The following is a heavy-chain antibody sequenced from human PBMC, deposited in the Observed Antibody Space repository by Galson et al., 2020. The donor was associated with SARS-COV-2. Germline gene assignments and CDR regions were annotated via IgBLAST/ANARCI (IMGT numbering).Heavy chain of an antibody. D-gene: IGHD2-21*02. Sequence: SETLSLTCTVSGGSISSYYWSWIRQPPGKGLEWIGYIYYSGSTNYNPSLKIRVTISVDTSKNQFSLKLSSVTAADTAVYYCARGRGGDCGGDWYSGYYYYMDVWGEGTTLTISS. V-gene: IGHV4-59*01. CDR2: IYYSGST. J-gene: IGHJ6*03. CDR1: GGSISSYY. CDR3: ARGRGGDCGGDWYSGYYYYMDV.